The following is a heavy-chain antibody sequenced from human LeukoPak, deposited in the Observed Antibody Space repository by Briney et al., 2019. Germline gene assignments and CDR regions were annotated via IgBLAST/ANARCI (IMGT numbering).Heavy chain of an antibody. CDR1: GFTFSSYA. J-gene: IGHJ6*02. Sequence: GGSLRLSCAASGFTFSSYAMSWVRQAPGKGLEWVANIKQDGSEKYYVDSVKGRFTISRDNAKNSLYLQMNSLRAEDTAVYYCATFGLGAPLYYYYYGMDVWGQGTTVTVSS. CDR2: IKQDGSEK. V-gene: IGHV3-7*01. CDR3: ATFGLGAPLYYYYYGMDV. D-gene: IGHD1-26*01.